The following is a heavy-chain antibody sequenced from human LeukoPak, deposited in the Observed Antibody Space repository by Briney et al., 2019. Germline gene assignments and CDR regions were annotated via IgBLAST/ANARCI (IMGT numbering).Heavy chain of an antibody. CDR2: IIPIFGTA. V-gene: IGHV1-69*01. Sequence: SVKVSCKASGYTFTSYAISWVRQAPGQGLEWMGGIIPIFGTAYYAQKFQGRVTITADESTSTAYMELSSLRSEDTAVYYCARGTTGTWLDYWGQGTLVTVSS. D-gene: IGHD1-1*01. J-gene: IGHJ4*02. CDR3: ARGTTGTWLDY. CDR1: GYTFTSYA.